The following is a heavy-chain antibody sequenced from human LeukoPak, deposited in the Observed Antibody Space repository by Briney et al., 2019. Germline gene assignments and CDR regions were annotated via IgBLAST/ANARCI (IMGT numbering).Heavy chain of an antibody. J-gene: IGHJ4*02. CDR1: GFTVSSNY. CDR2: IYHSGST. V-gene: IGHV4-38-2*01. CDR3: ARSWWDIVVVVAAPNYFDY. D-gene: IGHD2-15*01. Sequence: GSLRLSCAASGFTVSSNYMSWVRQAPGKGLEWIGSIYHSGSTYYNPSLKSRVTISVDTSKNQFSLKLSSVTAADTAVYYCARSWWDIVVVVAAPNYFDYWGQGTLVTVSS.